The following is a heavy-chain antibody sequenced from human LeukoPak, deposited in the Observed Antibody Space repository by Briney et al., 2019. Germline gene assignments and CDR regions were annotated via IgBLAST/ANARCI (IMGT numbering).Heavy chain of an antibody. D-gene: IGHD3-10*01. J-gene: IGHJ4*02. Sequence: GGSLRLSCAASGFSVSSNYMSWVRQAPGKGLEGVSVIYSGGSTYYADSVKGRFTISRDKSKNTLYLQMNSLRAEDTAVYYCTRHRGLLWSTSWGQGTLVTVSS. CDR3: TRHRGLLWSTS. CDR2: IYSGGST. CDR1: GFSVSSNY. V-gene: IGHV3-66*04.